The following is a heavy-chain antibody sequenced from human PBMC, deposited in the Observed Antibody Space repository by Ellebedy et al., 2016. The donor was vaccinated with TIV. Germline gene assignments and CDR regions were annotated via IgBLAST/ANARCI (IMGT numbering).Heavy chain of an antibody. D-gene: IGHD2-15*01. CDR3: ARAECSGGSCYSHYYYYGMDV. CDR2: ISSSSSTI. Sequence: GESLKISCAASGFTFSSYAMSWVRQAPGKGLEWVSYISSSSSTIYYADSVKGRFTISRDNAKNSLYLQMNSLRDEDTAVYYCARAECSGGSCYSHYYYYGMDVWGQGTTVTVSS. J-gene: IGHJ6*02. V-gene: IGHV3-48*02. CDR1: GFTFSSYA.